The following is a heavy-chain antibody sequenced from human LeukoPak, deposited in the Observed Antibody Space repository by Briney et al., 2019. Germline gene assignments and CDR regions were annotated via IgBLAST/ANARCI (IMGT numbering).Heavy chain of an antibody. CDR1: GFTFSSYA. Sequence: GGSLRLSCAASGFTFSSYAMHWVRQAPGKGLEWVAVISYDGSNKYYADSVKGRFTISRDNSKNTLYLQMNSLRAEDTAVYYCARAGAKYCSSTSCILYYFDYWGQGTLVTVSS. V-gene: IGHV3-30-3*01. CDR2: ISYDGSNK. D-gene: IGHD2-2*01. CDR3: ARAGAKYCSSTSCILYYFDY. J-gene: IGHJ4*02.